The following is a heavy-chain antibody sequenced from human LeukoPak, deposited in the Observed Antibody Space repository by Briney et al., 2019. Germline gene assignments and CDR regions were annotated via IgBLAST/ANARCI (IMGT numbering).Heavy chain of an antibody. CDR1: GDSISSGGNY. D-gene: IGHD5-12*01. V-gene: IGHV4-31*03. Sequence: SETLSLTCTVSGDSISSGGNYWSWLRQHPGKGLEWIGYIYYSGSTYYNPSLKSRLTISVDTPKNHFSLKLSSVTAADTAMYYCARWGNSGYASGYFDYWGQGTLVTVSS. CDR2: IYYSGST. CDR3: ARWGNSGYASGYFDY. J-gene: IGHJ4*02.